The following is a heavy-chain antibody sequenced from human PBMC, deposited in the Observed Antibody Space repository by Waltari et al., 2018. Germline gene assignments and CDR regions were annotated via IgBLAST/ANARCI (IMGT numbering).Heavy chain of an antibody. CDR3: AREKGYCSSTSCPRPFDY. CDR1: GYTFTGHY. Sequence: QVQLVQSGAEVKKPGASVKVSCKASGYTFTGHYLHWVRQAPAQGLEWMGWINPNSGGTNDAQKFQGRVTMTRDTSISTAYMELSRLRSDDTAVYYCAREKGYCSSTSCPRPFDYWGQGTLVTVSS. J-gene: IGHJ4*02. CDR2: INPNSGGT. V-gene: IGHV1-2*02. D-gene: IGHD2-2*01.